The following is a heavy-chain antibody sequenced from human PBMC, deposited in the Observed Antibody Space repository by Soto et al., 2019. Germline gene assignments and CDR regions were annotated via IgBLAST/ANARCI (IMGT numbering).Heavy chain of an antibody. CDR3: VRMGFSGGGYLSYYYYGMDI. V-gene: IGHV5-51*03. D-gene: IGHD5-12*01. CDR1: GYSFTKYW. J-gene: IGHJ6*02. CDR2: IYPDESDT. Sequence: EVQLVPSGAEVKEPGESLKISSKGSGYSFTKYWIGWVRQMHGKGLEWMAIIYPDESDTRYSPSFQGQVTISADKSISTAYLQWSSLKASDTAMYYCVRMGFSGGGYLSYYYYGMDIWGQGTTVTVSS.